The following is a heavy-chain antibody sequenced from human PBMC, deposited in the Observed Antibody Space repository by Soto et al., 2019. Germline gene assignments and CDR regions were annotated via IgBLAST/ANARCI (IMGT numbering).Heavy chain of an antibody. D-gene: IGHD3-16*01. J-gene: IGHJ5*02. CDR2: IKSKTDGGTT. CDR3: TTGLKRDPWFDP. V-gene: IGHV3-15*07. CDR1: SVSNAW. Sequence: SVSNAWMNWVRQAPGKGLEWVGRIKSKTDGGTTDYAAPVKGRFTISRDDSKNTLYLQMNSLKTEDTAVYYCTTGLKRDPWFDPWGQGTLVTVSS.